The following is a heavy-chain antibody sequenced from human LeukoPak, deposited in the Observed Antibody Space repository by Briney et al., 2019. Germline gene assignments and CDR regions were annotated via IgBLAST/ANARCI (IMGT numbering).Heavy chain of an antibody. J-gene: IGHJ5*02. CDR1: GFTFSNYW. V-gene: IGHV3-74*01. CDR3: ARLYGSGSP. Sequence: GGSLRLSCAASGFTFSNYWMHWVRHSPGVGLVWVSHINNNGRSTTYADSVKGRFTISRDNAKDTLYLQMNSLRDEDTAVYYCARLYGSGSPWGQGTLVTVSS. D-gene: IGHD3-10*01. CDR2: INNNGRST.